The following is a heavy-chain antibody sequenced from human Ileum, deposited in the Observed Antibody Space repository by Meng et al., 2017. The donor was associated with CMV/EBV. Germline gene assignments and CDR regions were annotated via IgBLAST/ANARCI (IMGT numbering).Heavy chain of an antibody. CDR1: GFTFSNFY. J-gene: IGHJ2*01. Sequence: VSLVESGGCLVQPGGSLRLSCAASGFTFSNFYMTWVRQAPGKGLEWVSSISGSGNNIYYADSVKGRFTISRDNAKNSLYLQMNSLRAEDTAVYYCAFRTTQVLFDVWGRGTLVTVSS. D-gene: IGHD1-1*01. CDR2: ISGSGNNI. V-gene: IGHV3-21*01. CDR3: AFRTTQVLFDV.